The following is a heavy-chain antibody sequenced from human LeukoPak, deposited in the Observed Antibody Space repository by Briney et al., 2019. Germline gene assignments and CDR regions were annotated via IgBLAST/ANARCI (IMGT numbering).Heavy chain of an antibody. CDR3: ARRDEIYYYYGMDV. D-gene: IGHD5-24*01. CDR2: ISAYNGNT. V-gene: IGHV1-18*01. Sequence: ASVKVSCTASGYTFTSYGISWVRQAPGPGLEWMGWISAYNGNTNYAQKLQGRVTMTTDTSTSTAYMELRSLRSDDTAVYYCARRDEIYYYYGMDVWGQGTLVTVSS. J-gene: IGHJ6*02. CDR1: GYTFTSYG.